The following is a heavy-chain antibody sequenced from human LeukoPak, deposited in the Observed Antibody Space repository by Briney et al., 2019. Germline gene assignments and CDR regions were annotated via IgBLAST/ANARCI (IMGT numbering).Heavy chain of an antibody. CDR1: GYTFTSYY. V-gene: IGHV1-46*01. CDR3: APAISWYSGSEGGY. CDR2: INPSGGST. Sequence: ASVKVSCKASGYTFTSYYMHWVRQAPGQGLEWMGIINPSGGSTSYAQKFQGRVTMTRDTSISTAYMELSRLRSDDTAVYYCAPAISWYSGSEGGYWGQGTLVTVSS. J-gene: IGHJ4*02. D-gene: IGHD1-26*01.